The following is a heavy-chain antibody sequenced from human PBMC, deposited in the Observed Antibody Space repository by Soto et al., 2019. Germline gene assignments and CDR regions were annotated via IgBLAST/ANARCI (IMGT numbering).Heavy chain of an antibody. CDR1: GYTFTKYV. Sequence: AASVKVSCKASGYTFTKYVIHWVRQAPGQRLEWMGWINAGNGYTKYSQKFQDRAIITRDTSARTAYMELSSLRSEDTAVYYCARRGALTSYYYGYYFDYWGQGTLVTVSS. J-gene: IGHJ4*02. D-gene: IGHD3-9*01. CDR3: ARRGALTSYYYGYYFDY. CDR2: INAGNGYT. V-gene: IGHV1-3*01.